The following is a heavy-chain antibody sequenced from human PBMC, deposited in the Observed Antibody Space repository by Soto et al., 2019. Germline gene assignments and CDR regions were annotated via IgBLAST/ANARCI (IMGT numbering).Heavy chain of an antibody. V-gene: IGHV3-53*01. D-gene: IGHD5-18*01. Sequence: PGGSLRLSCAVSGFIVSSNYLNWVRQAPGKGLEWVSVIYGGGGTYYADSVKGRFTISRDNSKSTLYPQMNSLRAEDTAVYYCARGPQSGDTHMVRSYFDYWGQGTLVTVSS. CDR2: IYGGGGT. J-gene: IGHJ4*02. CDR3: ARGPQSGDTHMVRSYFDY. CDR1: GFIVSSNY.